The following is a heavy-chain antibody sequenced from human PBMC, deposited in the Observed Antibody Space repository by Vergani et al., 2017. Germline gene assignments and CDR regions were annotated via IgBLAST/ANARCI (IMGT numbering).Heavy chain of an antibody. CDR3: ARQSSGLATRIQLWGLYYYGMDV. V-gene: IGHV1-69*01. CDR1: GGTFSSYA. J-gene: IGHJ6*02. Sequence: QVQLVQSGAEVKKPGSSVKVSCKASGGTFSSYAISWVRQAPGQGLEWMRGIIPIFGTANYAQKFQGRVTITADESTSTAYMELSSLRSEDTAVYYCARQSSGLATRIQLWGLYYYGMDVWGQGTTVTVSS. D-gene: IGHD5-18*01. CDR2: IIPIFGTA.